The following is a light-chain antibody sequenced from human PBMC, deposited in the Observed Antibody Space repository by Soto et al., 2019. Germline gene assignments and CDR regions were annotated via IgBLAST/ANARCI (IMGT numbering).Light chain of an antibody. CDR1: QRLXSY. J-gene: IGKJ1*01. CDR2: GDS. Sequence: EIELTKCPSTLSVSPGESATLACRASQRLXSYLDCYEARPGQAPRLLSSGDSTRATGIPARFIGSGSGKELTLTISSLQSEDFLWYDCQQYNKWSPETFGQGTKVDI. V-gene: IGKV3-15*01. CDR3: QQYNKWSPET.